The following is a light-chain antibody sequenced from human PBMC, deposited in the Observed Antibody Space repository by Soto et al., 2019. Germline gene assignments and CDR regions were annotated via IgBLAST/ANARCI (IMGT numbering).Light chain of an antibody. Sequence: QSALTQPPSASGSLGQSVPISCTGTGSAIGGHYSVSWYQQHPGKAPKLMIFEVNKRPSGVPDRFSGSKSGNTASLTVSGLQADDEADYYCRSYAGSNKFLCGGGTKLTVL. V-gene: IGLV2-8*01. CDR1: GSAIGGHYS. J-gene: IGLJ2*01. CDR2: EVN. CDR3: RSYAGSNKFL.